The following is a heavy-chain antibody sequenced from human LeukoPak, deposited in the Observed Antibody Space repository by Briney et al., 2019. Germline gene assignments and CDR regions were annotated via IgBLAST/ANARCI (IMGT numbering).Heavy chain of an antibody. CDR1: GGSFSGYY. J-gene: IGHJ6*02. CDR2: LNHSGST. Sequence: SETLSLTCAVYGGSFSGYYWSWIRQPPGKGLEWIGELNHSGSTNYNPSLKSRVTISVDTSKNRFSLKLSSVTAADTAVYYCARDRQTYYDFWSGYYTGYPQYYYYGMDVWGQGTTVTVSS. V-gene: IGHV4-34*01. D-gene: IGHD3-3*01. CDR3: ARDRQTYYDFWSGYYTGYPQYYYYGMDV.